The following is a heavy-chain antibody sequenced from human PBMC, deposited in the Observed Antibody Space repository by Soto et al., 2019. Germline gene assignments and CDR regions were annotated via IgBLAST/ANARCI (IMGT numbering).Heavy chain of an antibody. D-gene: IGHD3-10*01. CDR3: ARDRQYGAGFIDV. CDR1: GFTFSSYA. V-gene: IGHV3-30*09. J-gene: IGHJ6*02. CDR2: ISSDGSDK. Sequence: QVQLVESGGGVVQPGRSLRLSCAASGFTFSSYAMHWVRQAPGKGLEWVAVISSDGSDKYYADSVKGRFAISRDNSKNTLYVQLNRMRAEDTDLYYCARDRQYGAGFIDVWGQGTTVTVSS.